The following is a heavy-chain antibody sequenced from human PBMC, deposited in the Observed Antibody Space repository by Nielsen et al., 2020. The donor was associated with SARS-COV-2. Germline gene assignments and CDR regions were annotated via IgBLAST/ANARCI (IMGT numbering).Heavy chain of an antibody. V-gene: IGHV1-69*13. CDR3: ARAGITYDSSGYGYSYFDL. CDR2: IIPIFGTA. Sequence: SVKVSCKASGGTFSSYAISWVRQAPGQGLEWMGGIIPIFGTANYAQKFQGRVTITADESTSTAYMELSSLRSEDTAVYYCARAGITYDSSGYGYSYFDLWGRGTLVTVSS. CDR1: GGTFSSYA. D-gene: IGHD3-22*01. J-gene: IGHJ2*01.